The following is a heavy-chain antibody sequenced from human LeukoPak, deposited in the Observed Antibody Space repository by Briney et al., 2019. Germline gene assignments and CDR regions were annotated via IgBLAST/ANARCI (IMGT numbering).Heavy chain of an antibody. CDR3: ARSERHYYGSGSYPKTAIDY. Sequence: PSETLSLTCAVYGGSFSAYYWTWIRQPPGKGLEWIGEIHHSGSTNYNPSLKSRVTMSIDTSKNQFSLKVTSVTAADTAVYYCARSERHYYGSGSYPKTAIDYWGQGTLVTVSS. CDR1: GGSFSAYY. J-gene: IGHJ4*02. D-gene: IGHD3-10*01. V-gene: IGHV4-34*01. CDR2: IHHSGST.